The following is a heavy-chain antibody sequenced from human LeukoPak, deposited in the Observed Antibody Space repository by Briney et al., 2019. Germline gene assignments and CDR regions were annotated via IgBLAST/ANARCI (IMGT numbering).Heavy chain of an antibody. J-gene: IGHJ4*02. CDR3: ARHVTARQNFDF. D-gene: IGHD6-6*01. V-gene: IGHV3-11*01. Sequence: PGGSLRLSCAPSRFTLSDYYMSCIRQAPGKGLEWLSYISSAGDLIFYVDSVKGRFTISRDNAKNSLYLQMNSLRAEDTAVFYCARHVTARQNFDFWGQGTLVTVSS. CDR1: RFTLSDYY. CDR2: ISSAGDLI.